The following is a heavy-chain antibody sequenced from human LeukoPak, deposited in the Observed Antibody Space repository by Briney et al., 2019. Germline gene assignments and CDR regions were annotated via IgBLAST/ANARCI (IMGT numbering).Heavy chain of an antibody. CDR1: GFTFSDYG. D-gene: IGHD6-19*01. CDR2: ISYDGSNQ. CDR3: AKEVAVAGTLSLDY. Sequence: PGGSLRLSCAASGFTFSDYGMHWVRQAPGKGLEWAAVISYDGSNQYYADFVKGRFTISRDKSKNTLYLQMNSLRAEDTAVYYCAKEVAVAGTLSLDYWGQGTQVTISS. J-gene: IGHJ4*02. V-gene: IGHV3-30*18.